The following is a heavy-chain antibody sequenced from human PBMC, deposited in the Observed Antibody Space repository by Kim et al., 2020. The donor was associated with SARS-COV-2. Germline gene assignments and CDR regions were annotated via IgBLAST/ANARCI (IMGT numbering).Heavy chain of an antibody. J-gene: IGHJ4*02. CDR3: AKARGDSGSWFDY. D-gene: IGHD6-13*01. Sequence: YADSVKVRFTVSRDNAKNTLYLQMNSLGAGDTAVYYCAKARGDSGSWFDYWGQGALVTVSS. V-gene: IGHV3-23*01.